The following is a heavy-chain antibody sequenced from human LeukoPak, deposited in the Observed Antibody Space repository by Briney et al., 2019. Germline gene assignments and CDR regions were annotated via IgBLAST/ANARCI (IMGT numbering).Heavy chain of an antibody. CDR1: GYTFTGYY. CDR3: ARDRGYCSSTSCYYWFDP. D-gene: IGHD2-2*01. Sequence: SVKVSFKASGYTFTGYYIHWVRQAPGQGLEWMGRIIPILGIANYAQKFQGRVTITADKSTSTAYMELSSLRSEDTAVYYCARDRGYCSSTSCYYWFDPWGQGTLVTVSS. J-gene: IGHJ5*02. V-gene: IGHV1-69*04. CDR2: IIPILGIA.